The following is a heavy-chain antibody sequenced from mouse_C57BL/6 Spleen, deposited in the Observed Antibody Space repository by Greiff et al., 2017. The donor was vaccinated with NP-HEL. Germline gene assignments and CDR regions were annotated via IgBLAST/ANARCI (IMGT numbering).Heavy chain of an antibody. D-gene: IGHD2-2*01. V-gene: IGHV1-50*01. J-gene: IGHJ3*01. CDR3: ARNGYDRFAY. CDR2: IDPSDSYT. CDR1: GYTFTSYW. Sequence: VQLQQPGAELVKPGASVKLSCKASGYTFTSYWMQWVKQRPGQGLEWIGEIDPSDSYTNYNQKFKGKATLTVDTSSSTAYMQLSSLTSEDSAVYYWARNGYDRFAYWGQGTLVTVSA.